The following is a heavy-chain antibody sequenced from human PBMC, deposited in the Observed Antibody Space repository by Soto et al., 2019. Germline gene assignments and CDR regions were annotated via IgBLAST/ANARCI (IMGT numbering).Heavy chain of an antibody. CDR3: AKGVVGATTYFQH. V-gene: IGHV3-30*18. D-gene: IGHD1-26*01. CDR2: ISYDGSDK. J-gene: IGHJ1*01. CDR1: GFTFSSYG. Sequence: QVQLVESGGGVVQPGRSLRLSCAASGFTFSSYGMHWVRQAPGKGLEWVAVISYDGSDKYYADSVKGRFTISRDNSNNTLYLQMDSLRAGDTAVYYCAKGVVGATTYFQHWGQGTLVTVSS.